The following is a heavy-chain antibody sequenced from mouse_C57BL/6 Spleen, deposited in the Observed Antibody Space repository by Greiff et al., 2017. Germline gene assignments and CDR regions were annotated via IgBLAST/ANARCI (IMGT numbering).Heavy chain of an antibody. J-gene: IGHJ2*01. Sequence: QVQLKQPGAELVKPGASVKLSCKASGYTFTSYWMHWVKQRPGQGLEWIGMIHPNSGSTNYNEKFKSKATLTVDKSSSTAYMQLSSLTSEDSAVYYCARGAPPYFDYWGQGTTLTVSS. CDR1: GYTFTSYW. V-gene: IGHV1-64*01. CDR3: ARGAPPYFDY. CDR2: IHPNSGST.